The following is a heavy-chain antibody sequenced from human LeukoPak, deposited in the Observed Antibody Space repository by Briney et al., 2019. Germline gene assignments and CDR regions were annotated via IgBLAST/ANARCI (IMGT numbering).Heavy chain of an antibody. CDR2: IYYSGST. J-gene: IGHJ4*02. CDR1: GGSISSYY. CDR3: ARRVGATRHFDF. Sequence: SETLSLTCTVSGGSISSYYWSWIRQPPGKGLEWIGDIYYSGSTNYNPSLKSRVTISVDTSKNQFSLKLSSVTAADTAVYYCARRVGATRHFDFWGQGTLVTVSS. V-gene: IGHV4-59*12. D-gene: IGHD1-26*01.